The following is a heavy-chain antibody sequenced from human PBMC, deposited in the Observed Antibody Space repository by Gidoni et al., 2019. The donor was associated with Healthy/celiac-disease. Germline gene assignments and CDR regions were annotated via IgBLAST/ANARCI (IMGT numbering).Heavy chain of an antibody. D-gene: IGHD3-10*01. V-gene: IGHV4-39*02. CDR1: RGSISSSSYY. J-gene: IGHJ4*02. CDR2: IYYSGST. Sequence: QLQLQESGPGLVKPSETLSLTCTVSRGSISSSSYYWGWRRQPPGKGLEWIGSIYYSGSTYYNPSLKSRVTISVDTSKNQFSLKLSSVTAADTAVYYCAREGGYGSAPFWGQGTLVTVSS. CDR3: AREGGYGSAPF.